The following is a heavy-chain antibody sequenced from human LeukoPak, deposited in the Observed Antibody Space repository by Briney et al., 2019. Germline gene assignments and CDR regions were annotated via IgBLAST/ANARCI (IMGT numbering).Heavy chain of an antibody. D-gene: IGHD6-19*01. V-gene: IGHV3-23*01. CDR2: ISGSGGST. CDR1: GFTFSSYA. CDR3: AKVGQWLEGDAFDI. Sequence: TGASPRLSCAASGFTFSSYAMSWVRQAPGKGLEWVSAISGSGGSTYYADSVKGRFTISRDNSKNTLYLQMNSLRAEDTAVYYCAKVGQWLEGDAFDIWGQGTMVTVSS. J-gene: IGHJ3*02.